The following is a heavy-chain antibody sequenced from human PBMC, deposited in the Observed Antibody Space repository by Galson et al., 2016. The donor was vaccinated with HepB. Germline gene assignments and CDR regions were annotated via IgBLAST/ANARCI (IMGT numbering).Heavy chain of an antibody. D-gene: IGHD2-2*01. CDR1: GGSFSSYA. CDR2: VIPIFGTA. J-gene: IGHJ6*03. Sequence: SVKVSCKASGGSFSSYAINWPRQAPGQGPEWMGGVIPIFGTANYARNFQGRVTITADKFTSTAYMELTNLRSDDTAVYYCAGKRKIVVVPAAMPEYYHHIDVWGTGTTVTVSS. V-gene: IGHV1-69*06. CDR3: AGKRKIVVVPAAMPEYYHHIDV.